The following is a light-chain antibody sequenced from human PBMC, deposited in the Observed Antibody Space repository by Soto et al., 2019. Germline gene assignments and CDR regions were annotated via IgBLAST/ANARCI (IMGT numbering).Light chain of an antibody. CDR3: KQRYSAPLT. CDR2: AAS. CDR1: QSISNY. Sequence: DIQLTQSPSSLSASIGDRVTITCRTSQSISNYLNWYQQKPGKVPKLLIYAASSLQSGVPSRFSGSGSGTDFTLTISSLQPEDFATYYCKQRYSAPLTFGGGTKVEIK. J-gene: IGKJ4*01. V-gene: IGKV1-39*01.